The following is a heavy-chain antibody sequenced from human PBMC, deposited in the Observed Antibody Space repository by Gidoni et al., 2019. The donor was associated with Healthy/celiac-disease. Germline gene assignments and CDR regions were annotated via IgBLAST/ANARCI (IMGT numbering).Heavy chain of an antibody. J-gene: IGHJ6*02. CDR3: ARRGEGGYYYYYGMDV. Sequence: EVQLVQSGAEVKKPGESLRISCKGSGYSFTSYWISWVRQMPGKGLEWMGRIDPSDSYTNYSPSFQGHVTISADKTISTAYLQWSSLKASDTAMYYCARRGEGGYYYYYGMDVWGQGTTVTVSS. D-gene: IGHD3-16*01. CDR2: IDPSDSYT. CDR1: GYSFTSYW. V-gene: IGHV5-10-1*01.